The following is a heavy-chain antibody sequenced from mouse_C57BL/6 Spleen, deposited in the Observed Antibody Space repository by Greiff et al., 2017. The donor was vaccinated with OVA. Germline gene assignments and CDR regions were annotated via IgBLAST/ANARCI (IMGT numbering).Heavy chain of an antibody. Sequence: EVMLVESGGDLVKPGGSLKLSCAASGFTFSSYGMSWVRQTPDKRLEWVATISSGGGYTYYPDSVKGRFTISRDNAKNTLYLQMSSLKSEDTAMYYCARHSYYYGSSYWYFDVWGTGTTVTVSS. D-gene: IGHD1-1*01. CDR3: ARHSYYYGSSYWYFDV. V-gene: IGHV5-6*01. CDR2: ISSGGGYT. J-gene: IGHJ1*03. CDR1: GFTFSSYG.